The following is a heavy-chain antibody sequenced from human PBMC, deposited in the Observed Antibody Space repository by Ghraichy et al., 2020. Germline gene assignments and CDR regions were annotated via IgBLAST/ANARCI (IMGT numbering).Heavy chain of an antibody. J-gene: IGHJ4*02. CDR2: ISWNSAII. Sequence: SLRLSCAASGFTFDDYAMHWVRQAPGKGLEWVSGISWNSAIINYADSVKGRFTISRDNAKNTLYLQMNGLRTEDTAFYYCVKAWTSLGCLFDSWGQGTLVTVSS. CDR3: VKAWTSLGCLFDS. V-gene: IGHV3-9*01. CDR1: GFTFDDYA. D-gene: IGHD5/OR15-5a*01.